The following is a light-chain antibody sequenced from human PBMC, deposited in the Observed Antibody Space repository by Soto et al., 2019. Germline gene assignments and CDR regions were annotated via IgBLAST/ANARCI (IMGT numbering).Light chain of an antibody. CDR3: ASWDDNLNGGV. CDR1: SSDVGSYNF. J-gene: IGLJ3*02. V-gene: IGLV2-11*01. CDR2: DVT. Sequence: QSALTQPRSVSGSPGQSVTLSCTGTSSDVGSYNFVSWYQQHPGTAPKLMIYDVTKRPSGVPDRFAGSKSGNTASLTISGLQAEDEADYYCASWDDNLNGGVFGGGTKVTVL.